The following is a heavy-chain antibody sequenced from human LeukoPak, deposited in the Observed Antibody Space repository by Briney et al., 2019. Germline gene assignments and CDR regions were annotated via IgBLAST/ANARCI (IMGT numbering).Heavy chain of an antibody. V-gene: IGHV3-23*01. CDR2: ISGSDNST. CDR1: GFTFTNYN. Sequence: GGSLRLSCAASGFTFTNYNMNWVRQAPGKGLEWVSSISGSDNSTYYADSVKGRFTISRDNSKNTLYLQMNSLRAEDTAVYYCAKDPMTTVTTTAYWGQGTLVTVSS. J-gene: IGHJ4*02. CDR3: AKDPMTTVTTTAY. D-gene: IGHD4-17*01.